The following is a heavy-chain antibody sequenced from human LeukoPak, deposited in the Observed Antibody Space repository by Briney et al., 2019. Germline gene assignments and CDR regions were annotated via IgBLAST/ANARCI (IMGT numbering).Heavy chain of an antibody. J-gene: IGHJ4*02. CDR2: IYTSGST. CDR3: ARDADHYGDYGD. D-gene: IGHD4-17*01. V-gene: IGHV4-61*02. Sequence: SQTLSLTCTVSGGSISSGSYYWSWIRQPAGKGLEWIGRIYTSGSTNYNPSLKSRVTISVDTSKNQFSLKLSSVTAADTAVYYCARDADHYGDYGDWGQGTLVTVSS. CDR1: GGSISSGSYY.